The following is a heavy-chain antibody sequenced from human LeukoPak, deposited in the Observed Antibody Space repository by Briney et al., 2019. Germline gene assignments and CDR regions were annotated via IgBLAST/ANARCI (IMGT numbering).Heavy chain of an antibody. CDR3: ARDRSSGWFDY. CDR2: IYYSGST. Sequence: SQTLSLTCTVPGGSISSGGYYYTWIRQHPGKGLEYIGYIYYSGSTYYNPSLKSRVAMSVDTSKSQFSLKLSSVTAADTAVYYCARDRSSGWFDYWGQGTLVTVSS. J-gene: IGHJ4*02. D-gene: IGHD6-19*01. V-gene: IGHV4-31*03. CDR1: GGSISSGGYY.